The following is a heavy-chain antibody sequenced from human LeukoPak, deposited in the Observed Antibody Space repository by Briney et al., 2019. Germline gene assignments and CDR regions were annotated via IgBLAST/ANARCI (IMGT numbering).Heavy chain of an antibody. D-gene: IGHD3-10*01. CDR2: INHSGST. V-gene: IGHV4-34*01. J-gene: IGHJ4*02. Sequence: PSETLSLTCAVYGGSFSGYYWSWIRQPPGKGLEWIGEINHSGSTNYNPSLKSRVTISVDTSKNQFSLKLSSVTAADTAVYYCARGARRFMVRGVHYCDYWGQGTLVTVSS. CDR3: ARGARRFMVRGVHYCDY. CDR1: GGSFSGYY.